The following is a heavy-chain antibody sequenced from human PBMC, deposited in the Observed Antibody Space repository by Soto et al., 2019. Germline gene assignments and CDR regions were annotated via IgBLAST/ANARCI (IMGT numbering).Heavy chain of an antibody. V-gene: IGHV3-23*01. CDR1: GFTFSSYA. J-gene: IGHJ4*02. CDR3: AKSNTLTSGWLRLRGYYFDY. Sequence: GGSLRLSCAASGFTFSSYAMSWVRQAPGKGLEWVSAISGSGGSTYYADSVKGRFTISRDNPKNTLYLQMNSLRAEDTAVYYCAKSNTLTSGWLRLRGYYFDYWGQGTLVTVSS. CDR2: ISGSGGST. D-gene: IGHD5-12*01.